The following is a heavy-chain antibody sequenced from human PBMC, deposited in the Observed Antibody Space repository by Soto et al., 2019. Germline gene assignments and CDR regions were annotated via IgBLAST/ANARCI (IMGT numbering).Heavy chain of an antibody. CDR2: IVVGSGNT. V-gene: IGHV1-58*01. J-gene: IGHJ6*02. CDR1: GFTFTSSA. Sequence: SVKVSCKASGFTFTSSAVQWVRQARGQRLEWIGWIVVGSGNTNYAQKFQERVTITRDMSTSTAYMELSSLRSEDTAVYYCAAGLPFQDDIPDWPYGMDVWGQGTTVTVSS. D-gene: IGHD3-9*01. CDR3: AAGLPFQDDIPDWPYGMDV.